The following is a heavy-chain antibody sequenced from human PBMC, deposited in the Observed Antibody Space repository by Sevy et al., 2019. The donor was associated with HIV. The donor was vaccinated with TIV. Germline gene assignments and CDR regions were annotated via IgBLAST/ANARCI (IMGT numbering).Heavy chain of an antibody. V-gene: IGHV3-9*01. CDR3: AKDNGYSSSYYYYGMDV. J-gene: IGHJ6*02. Sequence: GGSLRLSCAASGFTFDDYAMHWVRQAPGKGLEWVSGISWNSGSIGYAYSVKGRFTISRDNAKNSLYLQMNSLRAEDTALYYCAKDNGYSSSYYYYGMDVWGQGTTVTVSS. CDR1: GFTFDDYA. CDR2: ISWNSGSI. D-gene: IGHD6-13*01.